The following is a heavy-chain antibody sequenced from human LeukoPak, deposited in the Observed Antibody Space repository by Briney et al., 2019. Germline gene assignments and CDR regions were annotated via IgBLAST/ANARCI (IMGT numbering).Heavy chain of an antibody. CDR3: ASGGNYDY. V-gene: IGHV3-21*01. CDR2: MSPNSDYI. CDR1: GFTFSDFS. J-gene: IGHJ4*02. D-gene: IGHD1-7*01. Sequence: GGSLRLSCAGSGFTFSDFSMNWVRQAPGKGLGWVSSMSPNSDYIYYADSLKGRFTVFRDNAKNSLFLQVNSLRADDTAVYYCASGGNYDYWGQGTLVTVSS.